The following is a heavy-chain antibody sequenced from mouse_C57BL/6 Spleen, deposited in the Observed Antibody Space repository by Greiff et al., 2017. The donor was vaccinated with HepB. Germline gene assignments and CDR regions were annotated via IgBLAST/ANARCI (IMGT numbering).Heavy chain of an antibody. J-gene: IGHJ2*01. D-gene: IGHD1-1*01. CDR1: GYAFSSSW. Sequence: VQLQESGPELVKPGASVKISCKASGYAFSSSWMNWVKQRPGKGLEWIGRIYPGDGDTNYNGKFKSKATLTADKSSSTAYMQLSSLTSEDSAVYVCARGNYGSSPDYWGQGTTLTVSS. V-gene: IGHV1-82*01. CDR3: ARGNYGSSPDY. CDR2: IYPGDGDT.